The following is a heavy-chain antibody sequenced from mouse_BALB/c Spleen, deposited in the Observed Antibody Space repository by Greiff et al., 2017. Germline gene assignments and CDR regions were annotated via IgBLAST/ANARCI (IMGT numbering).Heavy chain of an antibody. D-gene: IGHD1-1*01. CDR1: GFTFSDYW. CDR2: IRLKSNNYAT. J-gene: IGHJ2*01. Sequence: EVKVEESGGGLVQPGGSMKLSCVASGFTFSDYWMNWVRQSPEKGLEWVAEIRLKSNNYATHYAESVKGRFTISRYDSKSSVYLQMNNLRAEDTGIYCCTRSGSSAFDYWGQGTTLTVSS. V-gene: IGHV6-6*02. CDR3: TRSGSSAFDY.